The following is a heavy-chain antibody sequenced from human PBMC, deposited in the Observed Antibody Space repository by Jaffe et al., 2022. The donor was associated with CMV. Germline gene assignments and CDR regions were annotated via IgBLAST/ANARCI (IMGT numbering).Heavy chain of an antibody. Sequence: QVQLVQSGTEVKEPGSSVKVSCKASRGTLSSHAISWIRQAPGRGLEWMGGFIPIFGTPDHAQKFQGRVTISADESTNTAYMELSSLRPDDTAVYYCARANNYVNSGYYYNFEYWGQGTLVTVSS. CDR2: FIPIFGTP. J-gene: IGHJ4*02. D-gene: IGHD3-22*01. V-gene: IGHV1-69*01. CDR3: ARANNYVNSGYYYNFEY. CDR1: RGTLSSHA.